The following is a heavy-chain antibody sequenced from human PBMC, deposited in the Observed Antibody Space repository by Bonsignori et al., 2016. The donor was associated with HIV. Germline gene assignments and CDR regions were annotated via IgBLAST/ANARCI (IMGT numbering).Heavy chain of an antibody. Sequence: EVQLLESGGDLVQPGGSLRLSCAASGFTFSGYAMSWVRQAPGKGLEWVSTISGIDDRTYYSDSVKGRFTISRDNSRNTLFLQMSGLRADDTAVFYCASMVRGIWEAFDLLGQGTMVT. V-gene: IGHV3-23*01. CDR1: GFTFSGYA. D-gene: IGHD3-10*01. J-gene: IGHJ3*01. CDR3: ASMVRGIWEAFDL. CDR2: ISGIDDRT.